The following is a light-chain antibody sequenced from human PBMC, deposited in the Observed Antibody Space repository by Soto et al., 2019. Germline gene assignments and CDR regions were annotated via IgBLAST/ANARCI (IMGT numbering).Light chain of an antibody. Sequence: QAVVTQPPSVSGAPGQRVTISCTGRSSNIGAGYDVHWYQQLPGTAPKLLIYGNSNRPSGIPDRFSGSKSGTSASLAITGLQAEDEADYYCQSYDSRLSGWVFGGGTKLTVL. CDR3: QSYDSRLSGWV. J-gene: IGLJ3*02. V-gene: IGLV1-40*01. CDR2: GNS. CDR1: SSNIGAGYD.